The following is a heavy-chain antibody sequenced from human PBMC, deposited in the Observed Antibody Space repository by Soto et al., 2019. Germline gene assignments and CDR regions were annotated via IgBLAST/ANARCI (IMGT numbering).Heavy chain of an antibody. V-gene: IGHV3-30-3*01. J-gene: IGHJ4*02. D-gene: IGHD3-9*01. CDR3: ARGFEWIDC. CDR1: GFTFNTYA. CDR2: LSYDGTNK. Sequence: QVQLVESGGGVVQPGRSLRLSCAASGFTFNTYAMHWVRQVPGKGLEWVALLSYDGTNKYYAASVKGRFTISRDNSNNTLYLQMSGLRAEDTAIYYCARGFEWIDCWGQGTLVTVSS.